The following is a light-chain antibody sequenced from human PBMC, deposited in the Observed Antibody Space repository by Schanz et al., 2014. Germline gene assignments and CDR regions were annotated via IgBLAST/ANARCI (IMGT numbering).Light chain of an antibody. Sequence: QSALTQPASVSGSPGQSITISCTGTSSDLGGYDYVSWYQQHPGKAPKLMIYDVSYRPSGVSNRFSGSKSGSTASLTISGLHAEDEADYYCSSYTSSSTLVFGGGTKLTVL. CDR2: DVS. CDR1: SSDLGGYDY. J-gene: IGLJ2*01. CDR3: SSYTSSSTLV. V-gene: IGLV2-14*01.